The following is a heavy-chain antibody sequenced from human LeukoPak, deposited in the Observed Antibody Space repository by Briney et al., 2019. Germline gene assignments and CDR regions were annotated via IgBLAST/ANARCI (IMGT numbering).Heavy chain of an antibody. J-gene: IGHJ4*02. V-gene: IGHV4-30-2*01. D-gene: IGHD3-10*01. CDR3: ARGFVRGHE. CDR1: GGSISSGGYS. CDR2: IYHSGST. Sequence: PSETLSLTCAVSGGSISSGGYSWSWIRQPPGKGLEWIGYIYHSGSTYYNPSLKSRVTISVDTSKNQFSLKLSSVTAADTAVYYCARGFVRGHEWGQGTLVTVSS.